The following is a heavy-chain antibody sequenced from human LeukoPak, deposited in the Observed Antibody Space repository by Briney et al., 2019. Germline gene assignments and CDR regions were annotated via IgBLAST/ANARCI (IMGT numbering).Heavy chain of an antibody. V-gene: IGHV4-38-2*02. J-gene: IGHJ4*02. CDR3: ARGEGITGTVDFDY. Sequence: PSETLSLTCPVSGYSISRGYYWRWILQPPGTGLESSGSIYHRGNTDYNPSPKSRVTIPVDTSQIQLSLLLGSVTAADTAVYYCARGEGITGTVDFDYWGQGTLVTVSS. D-gene: IGHD1-7*01. CDR1: GYSISRGYY. CDR2: IYHRGNT.